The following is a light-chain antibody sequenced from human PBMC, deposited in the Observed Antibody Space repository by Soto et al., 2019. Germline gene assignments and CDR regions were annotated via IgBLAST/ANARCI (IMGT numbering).Light chain of an antibody. CDR1: QGIRTE. J-gene: IGKJ1*01. CDR3: LQDYNYPRT. CDR2: AAS. Sequence: AIQMTQSPSPLSASVGDRVTITCRASQGIRTELGWYQQRPGEAPKLLIYAASTLQSGVPSRFSGSGSGTDFTLTISSLQPEDFATYYCLQDYNYPRTFGQGTKVEIK. V-gene: IGKV1-6*02.